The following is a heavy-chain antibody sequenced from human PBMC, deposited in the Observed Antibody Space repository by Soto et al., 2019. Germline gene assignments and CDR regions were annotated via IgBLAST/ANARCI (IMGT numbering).Heavy chain of an antibody. CDR2: IKHDAGEV. D-gene: IGHD2-2*01. CDR1: GFDFDVYW. J-gene: IGHJ4*02. Sequence: GGSLRLSCLASGFDFDVYWMTLVRHTPRKGLEWVANIKHDAGEVHYVDSVKGRFTIYRDNSRNSLYLQMNSLRVEDTGIYYCAREKSVPAAIGDFWGRGTRVTVSS. V-gene: IGHV3-7*01. CDR3: AREKSVPAAIGDF.